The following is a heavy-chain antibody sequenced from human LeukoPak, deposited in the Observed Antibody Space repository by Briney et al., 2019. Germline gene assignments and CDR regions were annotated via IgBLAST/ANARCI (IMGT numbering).Heavy chain of an antibody. CDR2: INHSGST. CDR1: GGSISGSY. V-gene: IGHV4-34*01. Sequence: SGTLSLTCTVSGGSISGSYWSWIRQSPGKGLEWIGKINHSGSTNYSPSLKSRVTISGDTSKNQFSLNLNSVTAADTAVYYCARGGLGLSYFSRWGQGTLVTVSS. J-gene: IGHJ4*02. CDR3: ARGGLGLSYFSR. D-gene: IGHD3/OR15-3a*01.